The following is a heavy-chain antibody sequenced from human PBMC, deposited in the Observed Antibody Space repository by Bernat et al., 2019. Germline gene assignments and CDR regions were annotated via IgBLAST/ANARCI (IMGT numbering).Heavy chain of an antibody. V-gene: IGHV3-48*03. CDR1: GFTFSSYE. CDR2: ISTSGTST. CDR3: AKVLTGLRWSTPFDY. Sequence: EVQLVESGGGLVQPGGSLRLSCVASGFTFSSYEMKWVRQAPGKGLEWLSYISTSGTSTYYADSVEGRFTISRDNAKNSLYLQMNSLRAGDTALYYCAKVLTGLRWSTPFDYWGQGTLVTVSS. D-gene: IGHD4-23*01. J-gene: IGHJ4*02.